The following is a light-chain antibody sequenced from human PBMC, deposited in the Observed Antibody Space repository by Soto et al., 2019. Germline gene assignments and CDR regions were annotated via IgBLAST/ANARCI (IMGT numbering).Light chain of an antibody. V-gene: IGLV2-14*01. CDR3: SSYTSSSTLMV. CDR2: DVS. CDR1: SSDVGGYNY. Sequence: QSVLTQPASVSGSPGQSITISCTGTSSDVGGYNYVSWYQQHPGKAPKLMIYDVSNRPSGVSNRFSGSKSGNTASLTISALQAEDEADYYCSSYTSSSTLMVFGGGTKVTVL. J-gene: IGLJ2*01.